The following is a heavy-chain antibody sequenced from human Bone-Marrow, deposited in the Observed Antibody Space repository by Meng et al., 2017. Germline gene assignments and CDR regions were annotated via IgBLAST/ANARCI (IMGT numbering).Heavy chain of an antibody. CDR1: GFTFSNVR. V-gene: IGHV3-15*01. J-gene: IGHJ3*01. CDR2: IKSRSDGGTT. CDR3: TTHYGDPDAFDL. D-gene: IGHD4-17*01. Sequence: EMQLVESGGGLVKPGESLRLSCAASGFTFSNVRMTWVRQAPGKGLEWVGRIKSRSDGGTTDYAAPVEGRFTISGDDSKNTLYLQMNSLKSEDTAVYYCTTHYGDPDAFDLWGQGTMVTVSS.